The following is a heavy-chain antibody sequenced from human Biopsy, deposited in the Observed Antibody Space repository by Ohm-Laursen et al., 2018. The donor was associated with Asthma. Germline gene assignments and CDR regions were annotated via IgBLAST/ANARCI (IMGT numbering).Heavy chain of an antibody. CDR1: GYSFATNA. Sequence: ASVKVSCNASGYSFATNAMHWVRQAPGQRPEWMGWFNPGNGNAKVSEKFQGRVSITRDTSATTAYLEVSSLTSEDTAVYYCARTYYDFLTGQVKDVFGVWGQGTMVTVSS. CDR3: ARTYYDFLTGQVKDVFGV. V-gene: IGHV1-3*01. CDR2: FNPGNGNA. D-gene: IGHD3-9*01. J-gene: IGHJ3*01.